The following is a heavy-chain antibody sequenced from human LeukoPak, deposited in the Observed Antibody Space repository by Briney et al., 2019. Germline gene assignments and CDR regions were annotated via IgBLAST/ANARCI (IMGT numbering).Heavy chain of an antibody. CDR3: ASRPTYSYDAFDI. D-gene: IGHD5-18*01. CDR1: GGTFSSYA. CDR2: IIPIFGTA. Sequence: SVKVSCKASGGTFSSYAISWVRQAPGQGLEWMGGIIPIFGTANYAQKFQGRVTITADESTSTAYMELSSLRSEDTAVYYCASRPTYSYDAFDIWGQGTMVTVSS. V-gene: IGHV1-69*13. J-gene: IGHJ3*02.